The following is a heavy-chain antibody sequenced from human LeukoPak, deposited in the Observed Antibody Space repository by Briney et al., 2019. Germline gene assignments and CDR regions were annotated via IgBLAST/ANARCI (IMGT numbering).Heavy chain of an antibody. CDR2: IYYSGST. CDR3: ARHQGYCSSTSCYFYGMDV. V-gene: IGHV4-59*08. J-gene: IGHJ6*02. Sequence: SETLSLTCTVSGGSISSYYWSWIRQPPGKGLEWIGYIYYSGSTNYNPSLKSRVTISVDTSKNQFPLKLSSVTAADTAVYYCARHQGYCSSTSCYFYGMDVWGQGTTVTVSS. D-gene: IGHD2-2*01. CDR1: GGSISSYY.